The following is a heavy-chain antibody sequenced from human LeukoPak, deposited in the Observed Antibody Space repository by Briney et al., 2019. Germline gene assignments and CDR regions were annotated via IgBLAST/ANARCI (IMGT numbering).Heavy chain of an antibody. CDR2: ISSSSSFI. CDR1: EFTFSSYT. D-gene: IGHD6-19*01. CDR3: ARGIGEQWMTQGGDYYYYYYMDV. J-gene: IGHJ6*03. V-gene: IGHV3-21*04. Sequence: GGSLRLSCVASEFTFSSYTMNWVRQAPGKGLEWVSSISSSSSFIYYAESVRGRFTISRDNARNSVYVQMNSLRAEDTAVYYCARGIGEQWMTQGGDYYYYYYMDVWGKGTTVTVSS.